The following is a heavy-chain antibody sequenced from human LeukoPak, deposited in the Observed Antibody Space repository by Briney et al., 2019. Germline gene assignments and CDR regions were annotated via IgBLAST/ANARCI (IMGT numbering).Heavy chain of an antibody. CDR2: ITSKANSYAT. D-gene: IGHD2-15*01. CDR1: GFTFSGSA. Sequence: GGSLRLSCAASGFTFSGSAMHWVRQASGKGLEWVGRITSKANSYATAYGASMKGRFTISRDDSKSTAYLQMNSLKTEDTAVYYCARLLLSEGWYFDLWGRGTLVTVSS. CDR3: ARLLLSEGWYFDL. V-gene: IGHV3-73*01. J-gene: IGHJ2*01.